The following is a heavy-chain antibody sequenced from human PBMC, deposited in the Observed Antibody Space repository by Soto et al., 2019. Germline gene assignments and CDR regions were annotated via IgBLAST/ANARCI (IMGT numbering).Heavy chain of an antibody. Sequence: PGESLKISFKASGYGLTSYGIGFVRQTPGKGLEWMGIILPDDSDTKYSPSFQGRVTISADRSMTTAYLHLRSLEASDSATYFCARQAFRKNYFYDADVWGQGTTVTVSS. D-gene: IGHD3-3*02. V-gene: IGHV5-51*01. CDR3: ARQAFRKNYFYDADV. J-gene: IGHJ6*02. CDR1: GYGLTSYG. CDR2: ILPDDSDT.